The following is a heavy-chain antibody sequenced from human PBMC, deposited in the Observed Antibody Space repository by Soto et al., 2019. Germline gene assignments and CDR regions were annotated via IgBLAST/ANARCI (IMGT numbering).Heavy chain of an antibody. J-gene: IGHJ4*02. V-gene: IGHV3-48*01. CDR2: ISSSSSTI. CDR1: GFTFSSYS. Sequence: GGSLRLSCAASGFTFSSYSMNWVRQAPGKGLEWVSYISSSSSTIYYADSVKGRFTISRDNAKNSLYLQMNSLRAEDTAVYYCATGPGELWFGELYFDYWGQGTLVTVSS. CDR3: ATGPGELWFGELYFDY. D-gene: IGHD3-10*01.